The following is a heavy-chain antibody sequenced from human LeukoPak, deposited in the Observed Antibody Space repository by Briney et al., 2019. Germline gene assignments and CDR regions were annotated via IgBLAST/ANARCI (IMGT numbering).Heavy chain of an antibody. J-gene: IGHJ3*02. D-gene: IGHD5-24*01. CDR3: ARTFEMAHDAFDI. V-gene: IGHV1-8*01. CDR1: GYTFTSYD. Sequence: ASVKVSCKASGYTFTSYDINWVRQATGQGLEWMGWMNPNSGNTGYAQKFQGRVTMTRNTTISTAYMELSSLRSEDTAVYYCARTFEMAHDAFDIWGQGTMVTVSS. CDR2: MNPNSGNT.